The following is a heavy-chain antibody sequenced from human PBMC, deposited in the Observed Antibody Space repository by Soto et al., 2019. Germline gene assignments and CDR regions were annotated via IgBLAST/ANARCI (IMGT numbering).Heavy chain of an antibody. D-gene: IGHD2-15*01. CDR1: GYTFTDYG. Sequence: ASVKVSCKGSGYTFTDYGILWLRQAPGQGLEWMGWISIYYGYTDYSQKLQGRVTMTRDISTRTAYMELTSLRSDDTAVYYCAILPSEKYEYDYWGRGTPVTVS. J-gene: IGHJ4*02. CDR3: AILPSEKYEYDY. V-gene: IGHV1-18*01. CDR2: ISIYYGYT.